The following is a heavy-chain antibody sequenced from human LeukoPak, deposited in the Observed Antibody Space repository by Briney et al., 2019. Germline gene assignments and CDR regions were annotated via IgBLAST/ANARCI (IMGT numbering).Heavy chain of an antibody. V-gene: IGHV3-23*01. Sequence: GVSLRLSCAASGFTFSSYAMSWVRQAPGKGLEWVSAISGSGGSTYSADSVKGRFTISRDNSKNTLYLQMNSLRAKDTAVYYCAKDHPAMVYYFDYWGQGTLVTVSS. CDR1: GFTFSSYA. D-gene: IGHD5-18*01. CDR3: AKDHPAMVYYFDY. J-gene: IGHJ4*02. CDR2: ISGSGGST.